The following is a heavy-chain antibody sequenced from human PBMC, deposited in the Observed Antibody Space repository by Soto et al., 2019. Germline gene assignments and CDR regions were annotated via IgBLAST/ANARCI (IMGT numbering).Heavy chain of an antibody. CDR3: ARPRSGSYYYGMDV. D-gene: IGHD3-3*01. CDR1: GYTFTSYD. Sequence: QVQLVQSGAEVKKPGASVKVSCKASGYTFTSYDITWVRQATGQGLEWMGWMKPNSGNTGYARKFQGRVTMTRNTSIITAYMELSSLRSEDTAVYYCARPRSGSYYYGMDVWGQGTAVTVSS. V-gene: IGHV1-8*01. J-gene: IGHJ6*02. CDR2: MKPNSGNT.